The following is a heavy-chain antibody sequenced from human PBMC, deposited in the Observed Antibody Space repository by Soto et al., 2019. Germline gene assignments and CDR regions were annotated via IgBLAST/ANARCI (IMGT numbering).Heavy chain of an antibody. J-gene: IGHJ3*02. D-gene: IGHD6-19*01. Sequence: SETLSLPCTVSGDSISSSYWAWIRQSPGKGLEWIAYIYYSGTTNYNPSLESRASISMDTSKNQFSLRLTSVTAADTAVYYCATSLVLQGLGDDAYEIWGQGTFVT. CDR1: GDSISSSY. CDR2: IYYSGTT. CDR3: ATSLVLQGLGDDAYEI. V-gene: IGHV4-59*01.